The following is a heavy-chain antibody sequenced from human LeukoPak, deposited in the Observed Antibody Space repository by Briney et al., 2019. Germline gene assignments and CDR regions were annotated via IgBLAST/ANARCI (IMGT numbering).Heavy chain of an antibody. Sequence: SETLSLTCTVSGGSTSSYYWSWIRQPPGKGLEWIGYIYYSGSTNYNPSLKSRVTISVDTSKNQFSLKLSSVTAADTAGYYCARDSYYDFWSGYSPAYYMDVWGKGTTVTVS. V-gene: IGHV4-59*01. CDR3: ARDSYYDFWSGYSPAYYMDV. J-gene: IGHJ6*03. D-gene: IGHD3-3*01. CDR1: GGSTSSYY. CDR2: IYYSGST.